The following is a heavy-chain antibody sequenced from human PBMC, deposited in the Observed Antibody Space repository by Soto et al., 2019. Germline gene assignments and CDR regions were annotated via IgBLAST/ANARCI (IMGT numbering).Heavy chain of an antibody. Sequence: HPGGSLRLSCAASGFTFSSYWMSWVRQAPGKGLEWVANIKQDGSEKYYVDSVKGRFTISRDNAKNSLYLQMNSLRAEDTAVYYCARDRRVSYYYYGMDVWGQGTTVTVSS. V-gene: IGHV3-7*01. J-gene: IGHJ6*02. D-gene: IGHD2-8*01. CDR3: ARDRRVSYYYYGMDV. CDR1: GFTFSSYW. CDR2: IKQDGSEK.